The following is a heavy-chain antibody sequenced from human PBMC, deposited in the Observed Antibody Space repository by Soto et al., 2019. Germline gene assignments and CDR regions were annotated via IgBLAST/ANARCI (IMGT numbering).Heavy chain of an antibody. CDR1: GYTLTELS. Sequence: ASVKVSCKVSGYTLTELSMHWVRQAPGKGLEWMGGFDPEDGETIYAQKFQGRVTMTEDTSTDTAYMELSRLRSDDTAVYYCARADYYDSSGYLNWFDPWGQGTLVTVSS. J-gene: IGHJ5*02. D-gene: IGHD3-22*01. V-gene: IGHV1-24*01. CDR3: ARADYYDSSGYLNWFDP. CDR2: FDPEDGET.